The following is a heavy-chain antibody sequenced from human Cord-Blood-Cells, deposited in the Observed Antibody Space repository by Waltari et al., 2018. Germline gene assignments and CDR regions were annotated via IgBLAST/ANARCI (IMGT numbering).Heavy chain of an antibody. V-gene: IGHV1-69*01. CDR3: ARRPTGDDTDY. Sequence: QVQLVQSGAEVKKPGSSVKVSCKASGGTFSSYALSWVRQAPGQGLEWMGGIIPIVGTANYAQKFQGRVTITADESMSTAYMELSSLRSEDTAVYYCARRPTGDDTDYWGQGTLVTVSS. CDR2: IIPIVGTA. J-gene: IGHJ4*02. D-gene: IGHD7-27*01. CDR1: GGTFSSYA.